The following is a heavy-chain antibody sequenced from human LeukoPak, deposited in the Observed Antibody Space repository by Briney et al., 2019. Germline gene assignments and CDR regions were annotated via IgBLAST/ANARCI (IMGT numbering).Heavy chain of an antibody. V-gene: IGHV1-24*01. CDR3: ATYSGSYYYYYMDV. Sequence: ASVKVSCKVSGYTLTELSMHWVRQAPGKGLEWMGGFDPEDGETIYAQKFQGRVTMTKDTSTDTAYMELSSLRSEDTAVYYCATYSGSYYYYYMDVWGKGTTVTVSS. CDR1: GYTLTELS. D-gene: IGHD1-26*01. CDR2: FDPEDGET. J-gene: IGHJ6*03.